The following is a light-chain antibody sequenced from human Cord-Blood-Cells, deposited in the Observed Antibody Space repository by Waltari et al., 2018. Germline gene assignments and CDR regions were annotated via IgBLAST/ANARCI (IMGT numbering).Light chain of an antibody. CDR3: QQSYSTPLT. Sequence: DIQMTQSPSSLSASVGDRVTITCRASQNISSYLNWYQQKPGKAPKLLIYAASSLQSGVPSRCSGSGSGTDFTLTISSLQPEDFATYYCQQSYSTPLTFGGGTKVEIK. V-gene: IGKV1-39*01. CDR1: QNISSY. J-gene: IGKJ4*01. CDR2: AAS.